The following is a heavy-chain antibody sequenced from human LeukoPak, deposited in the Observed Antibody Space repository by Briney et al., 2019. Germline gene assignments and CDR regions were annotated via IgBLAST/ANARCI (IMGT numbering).Heavy chain of an antibody. CDR2: IWYDGSNK. CDR1: GFTFSSYG. V-gene: IGHV3-33*01. D-gene: IGHD3-22*01. J-gene: IGHJ4*02. CDR3: AREPAYYYDSSGYGDY. Sequence: SGGSLRLSCAASGFTFSSYGMHWVRQAPGKGLEWVAVIWYDGSNKYYADSVKGRFTISRDNSKNTLYLQMNSLRAEDTAVYYCAREPAYYYDSSGYGDYWGQGTLVTVSS.